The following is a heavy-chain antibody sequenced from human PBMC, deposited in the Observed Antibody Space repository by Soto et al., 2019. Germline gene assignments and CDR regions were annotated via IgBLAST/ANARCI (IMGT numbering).Heavy chain of an antibody. CDR2: IYHSGST. D-gene: IGHD4-17*01. Sequence: TLSLTCAVSGYSISSCYYWGWIRQPPGKGLEWIGSIYHSGSTYYNPSLKSRVTISVDTSKNQFSLKLSSVTAADTAVYYCARVLTTVTESWFDPWGQGTLVTVSS. CDR3: ARVLTTVTESWFDP. CDR1: GYSISSCYY. J-gene: IGHJ5*02. V-gene: IGHV4-38-2*01.